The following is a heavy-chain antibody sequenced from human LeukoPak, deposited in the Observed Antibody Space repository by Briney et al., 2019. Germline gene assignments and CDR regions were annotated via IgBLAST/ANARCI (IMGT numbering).Heavy chain of an antibody. CDR1: GYTFTNFG. D-gene: IGHD3-22*01. V-gene: IGHV1-18*01. Sequence: ASVKVSCKASGYTFTNFGISWVRQAPGQGLEWMAWISTYNGNTNYAQKLQGRVTMTTDTSTSTAYMELWSLRSDDTALYYCARVGNSYDSGGAQHDAFDIWGQGTMVTVSS. CDR2: ISTYNGNT. CDR3: ARVGNSYDSGGAQHDAFDI. J-gene: IGHJ3*02.